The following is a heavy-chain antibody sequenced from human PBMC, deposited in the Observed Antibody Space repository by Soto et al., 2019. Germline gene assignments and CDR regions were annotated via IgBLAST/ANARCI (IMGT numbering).Heavy chain of an antibody. CDR2: ITTTSSTM. CDR3: ARTHPYYFDY. Sequence: PGGSLRLSCTPSGFIFSDYSMNWVRQAPGKGLEWISYITTTSSTMYYADSVKGRFTISRDNAKNSLYLQMNSLRAEDTAVYCCARTHPYYFDYWGQGTLVTVSS. J-gene: IGHJ4*02. CDR1: GFIFSDYS. V-gene: IGHV3-48*01.